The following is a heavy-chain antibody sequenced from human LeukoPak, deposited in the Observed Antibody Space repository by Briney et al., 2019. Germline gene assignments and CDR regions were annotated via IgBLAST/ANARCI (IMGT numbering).Heavy chain of an antibody. D-gene: IGHD4-17*01. Sequence: GGSLRLSCAASGFTFSSYGMHWVRQAPGKGLEWVAFIRYDGNNKYYADSVKGRFTISRDNSENTLYLQMNSLRAEDTAVYYCARSPGATVTTGWFDPWGQGTLVTVSS. CDR1: GFTFSSYG. CDR2: IRYDGNNK. J-gene: IGHJ5*02. V-gene: IGHV3-30*02. CDR3: ARSPGATVTTGWFDP.